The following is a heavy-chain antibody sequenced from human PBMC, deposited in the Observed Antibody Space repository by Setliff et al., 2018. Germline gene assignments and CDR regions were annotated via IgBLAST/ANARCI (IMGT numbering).Heavy chain of an antibody. CDR2: ISSDGRNE. Sequence: GGSLRLSCAASGFTFSTYWMTWVRQAPGKGLEWVAVISSDGRNENYADSVQGRFTISRDNAKNSLYLQMSSLRAGDTAVYYCARGAFGNGLNFRYFDYWGQGTLVTV. CDR3: ARGAFGNGLNFRYFDY. D-gene: IGHD3-16*01. V-gene: IGHV3-30*03. CDR1: GFTFSTYW. J-gene: IGHJ4*02.